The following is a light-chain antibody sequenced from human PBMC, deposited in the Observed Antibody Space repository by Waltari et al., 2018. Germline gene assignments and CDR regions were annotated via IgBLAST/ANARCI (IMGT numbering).Light chain of an antibody. J-gene: IGKJ1*01. CDR1: QSVTTK. CDR3: QQYHNWPPWT. CDR2: DAS. V-gene: IGKV3D-15*01. Sequence: EIVMTQSPATLSVPPGEGATLSCRASQSVTTKLAWYQLKPGQAPRLLIYDASARATGIPARFSGSGFGTEFTLTISSLQSEDFAVYYCQQYHNWPPWTFGRGTKVEIK.